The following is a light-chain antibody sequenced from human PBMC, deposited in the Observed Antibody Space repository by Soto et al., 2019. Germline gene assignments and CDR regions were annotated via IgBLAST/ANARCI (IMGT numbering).Light chain of an antibody. Sequence: DIQMTQSPSSLAGSVGYGFSFRFRASQSISTYLNWYEQKPGKAPNLLIYGASNLQSGVPSRFSGGGSGTDFTLTISSLQPEDFGTYYCQQSYTSPVTFGGGTKVDIK. CDR3: QQSYTSPVT. V-gene: IGKV1-39*01. CDR1: QSISTY. J-gene: IGKJ4*01. CDR2: GAS.